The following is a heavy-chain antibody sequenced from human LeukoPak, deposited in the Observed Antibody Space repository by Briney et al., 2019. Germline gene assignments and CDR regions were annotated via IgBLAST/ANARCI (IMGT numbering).Heavy chain of an antibody. CDR2: LSGTGGST. CDR1: GFTFSNYA. Sequence: GGSLRLSCAASGFTFSNYAMSWVRQAPGKGLEWVSTLSGTGGSTYYADSVKGRFTISRDNSKNTLYLQMNSLRAEDTAVYYCARDRTEYGMDVWGQGTTVTVSS. V-gene: IGHV3-23*01. CDR3: ARDRTEYGMDV. J-gene: IGHJ6*02.